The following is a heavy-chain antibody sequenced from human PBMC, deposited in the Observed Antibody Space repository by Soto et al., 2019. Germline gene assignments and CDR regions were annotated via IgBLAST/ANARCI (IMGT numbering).Heavy chain of an antibody. CDR1: GGSISSSNW. D-gene: IGHD6-13*01. CDR2: IHYSGATSFFP. CDR3: AAGEASSRNLAPYYLDF. J-gene: IGHJ4*02. Sequence: SETLSLTCAVSGGSISSSNWWSWVRQPPGKGLEWIGYIHYSGATSFFPSYNPSLRGRVTISEDTSKNQFSLKLLSVTTADTAVYFCAAGEASSRNLAPYYLDFWGQGTLVTVSS. V-gene: IGHV4-4*02.